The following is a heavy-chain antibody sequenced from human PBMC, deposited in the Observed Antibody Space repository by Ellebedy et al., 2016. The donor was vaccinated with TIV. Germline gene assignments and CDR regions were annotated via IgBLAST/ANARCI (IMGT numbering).Heavy chain of an antibody. V-gene: IGHV3-53*01. Sequence: PGGSLRLSCAASGFSVSSNYMSWVRQAPGKGPEWVSVIYSGGSIYYAGSVKGRFTISRDNSKNTLYLQMDSLTAEDTAMYYCARASSIWHELPIFDSWGQGTLVTVSS. D-gene: IGHD2/OR15-2a*01. CDR3: ARASSIWHELPIFDS. CDR1: GFSVSSNY. CDR2: IYSGGSI. J-gene: IGHJ4*02.